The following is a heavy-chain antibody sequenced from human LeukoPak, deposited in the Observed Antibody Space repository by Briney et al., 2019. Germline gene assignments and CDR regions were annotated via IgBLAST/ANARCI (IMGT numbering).Heavy chain of an antibody. Sequence: GGSLRLSCEASGFTFSSSWMSWVRQGPGKGLEWVASINPDTSEIHYVDAVRGRFTISRDNAKNSLYLQMNSLTADDTAVYYCVRSYHPGGWFDPWGKGTTVTVSS. V-gene: IGHV3-7*01. CDR1: GFTFSSSW. D-gene: IGHD3-10*01. CDR2: INPDTSEI. J-gene: IGHJ6*04. CDR3: VRSYHPGGWFDP.